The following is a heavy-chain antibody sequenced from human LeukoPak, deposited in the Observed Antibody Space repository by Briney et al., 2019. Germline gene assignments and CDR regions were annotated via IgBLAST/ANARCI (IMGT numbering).Heavy chain of an antibody. Sequence: SETLSLTCAVYGGPFSGYYWSWIRQPPGKGLEWIGEINHSGSTNYNPSLKSRVTISVDTSKNQFSLKLSSVTAADTAVYYCARGRIPYYDFWSGYGVYFDYWGQGTLVTVSS. CDR3: ARGRIPYYDFWSGYGVYFDY. D-gene: IGHD3-3*01. CDR1: GGPFSGYY. V-gene: IGHV4-34*01. J-gene: IGHJ4*02. CDR2: INHSGST.